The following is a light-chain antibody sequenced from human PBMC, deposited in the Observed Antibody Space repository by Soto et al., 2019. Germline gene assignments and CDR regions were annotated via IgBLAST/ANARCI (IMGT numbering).Light chain of an antibody. CDR1: QSVSSN. CDR3: QQYNNWSLLP. CDR2: GAS. V-gene: IGKV3-15*01. J-gene: IGKJ1*01. Sequence: EIVMTQSPATLSVSPGERATLSCRASQSVSSNLAWYQQKPGQAPRLLIYGASTRATGIPARFSGSGSGTEFTLTISILQSEDFAVYYCQQYNNWSLLPLGQGTNVDIK.